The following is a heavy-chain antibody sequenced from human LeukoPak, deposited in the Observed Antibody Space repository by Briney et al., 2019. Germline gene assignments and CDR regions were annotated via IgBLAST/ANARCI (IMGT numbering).Heavy chain of an antibody. Sequence: TSETLSLTCTVSGGSISSYSWSWIRQPAGKGLEWIGRIFASGSTKYNPSLKSRVTMSVETSKKQFSLKLSSVTAADTAVYYCAREGSAFDIWGQGTMVTVSS. J-gene: IGHJ3*02. V-gene: IGHV4-4*07. CDR3: AREGSAFDI. CDR2: IFASGST. CDR1: GGSISSYS.